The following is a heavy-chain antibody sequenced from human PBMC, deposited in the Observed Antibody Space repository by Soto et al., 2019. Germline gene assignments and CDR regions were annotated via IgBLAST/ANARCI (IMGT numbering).Heavy chain of an antibody. J-gene: IGHJ6*02. CDR3: ARDHYYDSSGYLGYYYYYGMDV. V-gene: IGHV4-31*03. D-gene: IGHD3-22*01. CDR1: GGSISSGGYY. CDR2: IYYSGST. Sequence: QVQLQESGPGLVKPSQTLSLTCTVSGGSISSGGYYWSWIRQHPGKGLEWIGYIYYSGSTYYNPSLESRVTISVDTSKNQFSLKLSSVTAADTAVYYCARDHYYDSSGYLGYYYYYGMDVWGQGTTVTVSS.